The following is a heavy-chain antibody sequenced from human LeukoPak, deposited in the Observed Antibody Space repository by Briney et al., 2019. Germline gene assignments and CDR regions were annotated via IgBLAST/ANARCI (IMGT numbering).Heavy chain of an antibody. CDR2: IYYSGTT. CDR1: GGSISSNNYY. D-gene: IGHD6-13*01. J-gene: IGHJ5*02. CDR3: ARDRIAAERPNWFDP. Sequence: SETLSLTCTVSGGSISSNNYYWGWIRQPPGKGLEWLGTIYYSGTTYYSPTLLSRGTLSVDMSKNQFSLKLSSVTAADTAVYYCARDRIAAERPNWFDPWGQGTLVTVSS. V-gene: IGHV4-39*07.